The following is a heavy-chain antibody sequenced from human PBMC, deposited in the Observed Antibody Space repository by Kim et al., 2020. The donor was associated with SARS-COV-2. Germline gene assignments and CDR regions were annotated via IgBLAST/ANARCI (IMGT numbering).Heavy chain of an antibody. V-gene: IGHV1-24*01. CDR1: GYTLTELS. D-gene: IGHD2-2*01. J-gene: IGHJ4*02. CDR3: ATARLGYCSSTSCYPLGY. Sequence: ASVKVSCKVSGYTLTELSMHWVRQAPGKGLEWMGGFDPEDGETIYAQKFQGRVTMTEDTSTDTAYMELSSLRSEDTAVYYCATARLGYCSSTSCYPLGYWGQGTLVTVSS. CDR2: FDPEDGET.